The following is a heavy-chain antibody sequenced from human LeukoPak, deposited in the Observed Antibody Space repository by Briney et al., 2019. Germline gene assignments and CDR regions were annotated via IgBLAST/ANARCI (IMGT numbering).Heavy chain of an antibody. CDR1: GGSINTYY. V-gene: IGHV4-59*01. CDR2: IYSSGTT. D-gene: IGHD5-24*01. CDR3: ARGRTIPTLLDF. J-gene: IGHJ4*02. Sequence: SETLSLTCTVSGGSINTYYWNWIRQSPGKGLVWIGSIYSSGTTIYNPSLKTRLTISVDMSKDLISLTLNSLTAADTAVYYCARGRTIPTLLDFWGQGTLVTVSS.